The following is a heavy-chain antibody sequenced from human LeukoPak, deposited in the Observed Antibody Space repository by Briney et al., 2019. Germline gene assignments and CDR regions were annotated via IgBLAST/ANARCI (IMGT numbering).Heavy chain of an antibody. CDR3: VSAAPTGVCFEY. Sequence: SETLSLTCTVSGGSISSSSYYWGWIRQPPGKGLEWIGEINHSGSTNYNPSLKSRVTISLDTSKNHFSLKLSSVTAADTAIYYCVSAAPTGVCFEYWGQGTLVTVSS. V-gene: IGHV4-39*07. J-gene: IGHJ4*02. CDR2: INHSGST. D-gene: IGHD6-25*01. CDR1: GGSISSSSYY.